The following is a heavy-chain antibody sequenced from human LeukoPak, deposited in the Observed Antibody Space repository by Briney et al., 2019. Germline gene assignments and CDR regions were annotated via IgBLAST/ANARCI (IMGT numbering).Heavy chain of an antibody. D-gene: IGHD1-26*01. CDR1: GYTFTSYG. CDR2: INPSGGST. CDR3: ARDVSGSGLGGFDP. Sequence: GASVKVSCKASGYTFTSYGISWVRQAPGQGLEWMGIINPSGGSTSYAQKFQGRVTMTRDTSTSTVYMELSSLRSEDTGVYYCARDVSGSGLGGFDPWGQGTLVSVSS. J-gene: IGHJ5*02. V-gene: IGHV1-46*01.